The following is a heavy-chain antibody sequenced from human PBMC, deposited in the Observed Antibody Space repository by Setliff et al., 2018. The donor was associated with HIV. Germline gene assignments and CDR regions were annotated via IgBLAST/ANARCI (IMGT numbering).Heavy chain of an antibody. CDR3: ARDLSHRTTGYYYGMDV. Sequence: PSETLSLTCAVSGGSISSSNLWSWVRQPPGKGLEWIGEIYHSGSTNYNPSLKSRVTISVDKSKNQFSLKLSSVTAADTAVYYCARDLSHRTTGYYYGMDVWGQGTTVTVSS. J-gene: IGHJ6*02. D-gene: IGHD1-7*01. CDR1: GGSISSSNL. CDR2: IYHSGST. V-gene: IGHV4-4*02.